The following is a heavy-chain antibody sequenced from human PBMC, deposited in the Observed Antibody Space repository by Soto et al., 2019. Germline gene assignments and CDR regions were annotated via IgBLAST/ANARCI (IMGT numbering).Heavy chain of an antibody. CDR2: VFNTVTT. CDR3: ARGYYGSRGPDV. CDR1: GGSFSSGGFY. J-gene: IGHJ4*02. Sequence: SETLSLTFSISGGSFSSGGFYWGWIRQVPGRGLEWIGHVFNTVTTRYSLPLRTRLTMSIDTSANQFSMTLSSVTAADTAIYYCARGYYGSRGPDVWGQGTLVT. D-gene: IGHD3-10*01. V-gene: IGHV4-31*03.